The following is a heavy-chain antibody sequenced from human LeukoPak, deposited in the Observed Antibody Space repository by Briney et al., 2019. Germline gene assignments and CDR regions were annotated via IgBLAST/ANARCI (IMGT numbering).Heavy chain of an antibody. J-gene: IGHJ4*02. Sequence: GGSLRLSCAASGFTFSSYSMNWVRQAPGKGLEWVSSISSSSSYIYYADSVKGRFTISRDNAKNSLYLQMNSLRAEDTAVYYCARDLDATVTTHLDYWGQGTLVTVSS. CDR2: ISSSSSYI. CDR1: GFTFSSYS. CDR3: ARDLDATVTTHLDY. V-gene: IGHV3-21*01. D-gene: IGHD4-17*01.